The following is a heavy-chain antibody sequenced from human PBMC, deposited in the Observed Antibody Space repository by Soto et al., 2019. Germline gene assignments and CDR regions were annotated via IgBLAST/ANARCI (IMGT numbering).Heavy chain of an antibody. J-gene: IGHJ6*02. CDR2: ISGSGGST. D-gene: IGHD2-2*01. CDR3: AKVRDIVVVPYYGMDV. V-gene: IGHV3-23*01. Sequence: HPGGSLRLSCAASGFTFSSYAMSWVRQAPGKGLEWVSAISGSGGSTYYADSVKGRFTISRDNSKNTLYLQMNSLRAEDTAVYYCAKVRDIVVVPYYGMDVWGQGTTVTVSS. CDR1: GFTFSSYA.